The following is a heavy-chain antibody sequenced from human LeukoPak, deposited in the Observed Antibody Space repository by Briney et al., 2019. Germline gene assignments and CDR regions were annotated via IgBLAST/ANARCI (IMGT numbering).Heavy chain of an antibody. J-gene: IGHJ3*02. D-gene: IGHD3-9*01. CDR1: GFTFSSYS. CDR3: ARGVGYFDPLGILAFDI. Sequence: QAGGSLRLSCAASGFTFSSYSMNWVRQAPGKGLEWVSYFCSTSHTIYYADSVKGRFTISRDNAKNSLYLQMNGLRDEDTAVYYCARGVGYFDPLGILAFDIWGRGTMVTVSS. CDR2: FCSTSHTI. V-gene: IGHV3-48*02.